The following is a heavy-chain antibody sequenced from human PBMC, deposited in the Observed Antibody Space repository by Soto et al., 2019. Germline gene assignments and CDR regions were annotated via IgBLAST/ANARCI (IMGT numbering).Heavy chain of an antibody. Sequence: GASVKVSCKASGGTFISYAISWVRQAPGQGLEWMGGIIPIFGTANYAQKFQGRVTITADESTSTAYMELSSLRSEDTAVYYCARAGYYDSSGYCFDYWGQGTLVTVSS. CDR3: ARAGYYDSSGYCFDY. V-gene: IGHV1-69*13. D-gene: IGHD3-22*01. J-gene: IGHJ4*02. CDR1: GGTFISYA. CDR2: IIPIFGTA.